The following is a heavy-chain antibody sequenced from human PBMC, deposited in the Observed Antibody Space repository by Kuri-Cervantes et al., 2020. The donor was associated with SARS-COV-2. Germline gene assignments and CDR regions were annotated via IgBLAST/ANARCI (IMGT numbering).Heavy chain of an antibody. CDR3: AKWDVIVVVAAPELHY. Sequence: GESLKISCAASGFTFSTYAMTWVRQAPGKGLEWVSAISGSGGSTYYADSVQARFTISRDNSKNTLYLQMNSLSAEDTAVYYCAKWDVIVVVAAPELHYWGQGTLVTVSS. J-gene: IGHJ4*02. V-gene: IGHV3-23*01. CDR2: ISGSGGST. CDR1: GFTFSTYA. D-gene: IGHD2-15*01.